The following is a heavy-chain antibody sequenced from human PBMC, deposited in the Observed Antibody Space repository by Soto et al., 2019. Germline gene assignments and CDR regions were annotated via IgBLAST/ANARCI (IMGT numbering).Heavy chain of an antibody. J-gene: IGHJ4*02. D-gene: IGHD3-16*01. CDR2: TIPIFGTA. Sequence: SVKVSCKASGGTFSSYAISWVRQAPGQGLEWMGGTIPIFGTANYAQKFQGRVTITADESTSTAYMELSSLRSEDTAVYYCARELRGGPASLDYWGQGTLVTVSS. CDR1: GGTFSSYA. CDR3: ARELRGGPASLDY. V-gene: IGHV1-69*13.